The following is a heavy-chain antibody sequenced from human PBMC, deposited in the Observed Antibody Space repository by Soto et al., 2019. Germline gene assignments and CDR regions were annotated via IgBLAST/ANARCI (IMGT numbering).Heavy chain of an antibody. CDR1: VFTFNTYG. V-gene: IGHV3-48*02. CDR3: ARDLGIRGTITPDY. J-gene: IGHJ4*02. D-gene: IGHD3-10*01. Sequence: GGSLRLSCAPSVFTFNTYGMNWVRQAPGKGLEWVSYISSSSDPIYYVDSVKGRFTISRDNTRNSLFLQMNSLRDEDTAVYYCARDLGIRGTITPDYWGQGTQVTVSS. CDR2: ISSSSDPI.